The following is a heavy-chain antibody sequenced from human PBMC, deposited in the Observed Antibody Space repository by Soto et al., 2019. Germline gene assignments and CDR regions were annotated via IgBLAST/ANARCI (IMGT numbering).Heavy chain of an antibody. CDR3: ARYSSGWYPSWFDP. Sequence: SETLSLTCTVSGGSITSYYWSWIRQPPGKGLEWIGYIYYSGSTNYNPSLKSRVTISVDTSKNQFSLKLSSVTAADTAVYYCARYSSGWYPSWFDPWGQGTLVTVSS. CDR1: GGSITSYY. CDR2: IYYSGST. J-gene: IGHJ5*02. V-gene: IGHV4-59*01. D-gene: IGHD6-19*01.